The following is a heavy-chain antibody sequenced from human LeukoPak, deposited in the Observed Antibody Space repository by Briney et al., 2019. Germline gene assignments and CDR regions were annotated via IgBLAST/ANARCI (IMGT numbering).Heavy chain of an antibody. Sequence: GGSLRLSCAAPGFTFSSYAMSWVRQAPGKGLEWVSAISGSGGSTYYADSVKGRFTISRDNSKNTLYLQMNSLRAEDTAVYYCAKGHVSYYYYGMDVWGQGTTVTVSS. D-gene: IGHD3-16*01. CDR2: ISGSGGST. CDR3: AKGHVSYYYYGMDV. CDR1: GFTFSSYA. J-gene: IGHJ6*02. V-gene: IGHV3-23*01.